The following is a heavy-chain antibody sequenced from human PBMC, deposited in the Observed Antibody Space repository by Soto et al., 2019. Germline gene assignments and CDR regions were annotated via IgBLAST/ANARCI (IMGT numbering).Heavy chain of an antibody. J-gene: IGHJ4*02. D-gene: IGHD1-1*01. CDR2: ISWDGLAQ. CDR3: AKETIQVGGPNYFDY. V-gene: IGHV3-30*18. CDR1: GFTFSRYG. Sequence: VQLVESGGGVVQPGRSLRLLCEASGFTFSRYGMHWVRQAQGMGLEWVAVISWDGLAQYFGDSVKGRFTISRDTSQNTLYLQMNSLRTEDTAIYYCAKETIQVGGPNYFDYWGQGVLVTVSS.